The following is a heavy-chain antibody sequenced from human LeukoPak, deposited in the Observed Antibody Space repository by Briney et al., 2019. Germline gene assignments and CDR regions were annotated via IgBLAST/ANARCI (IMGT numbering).Heavy chain of an antibody. V-gene: IGHV4-34*01. J-gene: IGHJ5*02. CDR1: GGSFSGYY. CDR2: INHSGST. CDR3: ARVPGYSSSWYRGRWFDP. Sequence: PSETLSLTCAVYGGSFSGYYWSWLRQPPGKGLEWIGEINHSGSTNYNPSLKSRVTISVDTSKNQFSLKLSSVTAADTAVYYCARVPGYSSSWYRGRWFDPWGQGTLVTVSS. D-gene: IGHD6-13*01.